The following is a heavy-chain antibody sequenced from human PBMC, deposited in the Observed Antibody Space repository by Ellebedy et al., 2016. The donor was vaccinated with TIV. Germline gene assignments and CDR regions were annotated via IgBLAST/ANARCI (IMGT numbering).Heavy chain of an antibody. Sequence: GESLKISCAASGFTFSGSAMHWVRQASGKGLEWVGRIRSKANSYATAYVASVKGRFTISRDDSQNTAILQMNSLRAEDTAVYYCAKFYSSVWTDAFDIWGQGTMVTVSS. J-gene: IGHJ3*02. V-gene: IGHV3-73*01. CDR2: IRSKANSYAT. D-gene: IGHD6-19*01. CDR1: GFTFSGSA. CDR3: AKFYSSVWTDAFDI.